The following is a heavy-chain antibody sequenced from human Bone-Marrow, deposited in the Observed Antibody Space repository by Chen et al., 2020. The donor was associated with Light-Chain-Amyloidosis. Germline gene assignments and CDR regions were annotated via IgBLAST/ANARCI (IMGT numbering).Heavy chain of an antibody. D-gene: IGHD6-19*01. V-gene: IGHV4-39*02. Sequence: QLQLQDSGPGLVKPSETLSLTCTVSDGSINSGDYYWGWLRQSPGQGLEWIGSIYYSGAAFYNPSLRSRVTISLDTSKNLLSLRLTSVTAADTAVYYCSIRIAVPGANEETWGQGTLVTVSS. CDR3: SIRIAVPGANEET. CDR2: IYYSGAA. J-gene: IGHJ5*02. CDR1: DGSINSGDYY.